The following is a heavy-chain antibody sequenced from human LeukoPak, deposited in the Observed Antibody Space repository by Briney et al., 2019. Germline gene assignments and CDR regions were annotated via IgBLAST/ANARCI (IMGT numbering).Heavy chain of an antibody. D-gene: IGHD4-23*01. CDR2: IYFGGTT. CDR3: ARHRSDTGGKKGVNWFDP. J-gene: IGHJ5*02. CDR1: GGSIKNYY. V-gene: IGHV4-59*01. Sequence: PSETLSLTCSVSGGSIKNYYWSWIRQPPGKGLEWLSNIYFGGTTDYNSSLKSRLTISVDTFKNQVSLNLQSVTAADTATYYCARHRSDTGGKKGVNWFDPWGQGTLVTVSS.